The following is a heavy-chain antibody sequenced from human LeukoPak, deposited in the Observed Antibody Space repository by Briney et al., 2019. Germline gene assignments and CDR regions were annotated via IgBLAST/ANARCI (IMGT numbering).Heavy chain of an antibody. CDR1: GITLSNYG. D-gene: IGHD3-10*01. V-gene: IGHV3-23*01. J-gene: IGHJ4*02. Sequence: GGSLRLFCAVSGITLSNYGMSWVRQAPGKGLEWVAGVSDSGGRTNYADSVKGRFTISRDNSRNTLYLQMNSLRAEDTAVYFCAKRGVVVRVVLVGFHKEAYYFDSWGQEALVTVAS. CDR3: AKRGVVVRVVLVGFHKEAYYFDS. CDR2: VSDSGGRT.